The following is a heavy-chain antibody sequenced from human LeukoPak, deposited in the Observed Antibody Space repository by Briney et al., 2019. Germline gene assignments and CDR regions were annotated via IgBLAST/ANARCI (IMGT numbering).Heavy chain of an antibody. V-gene: IGHV3-11*04. CDR3: ARETDYADLYDYYYYMDV. D-gene: IGHD4-17*01. J-gene: IGHJ6*03. Sequence: GGSLRLXCAASGFTFSDYYMSWSRQAPGKGLEWVSYISSSGSTIYYADSVKGRFTISRDNAKNSLYLQMNSLRAEDTAVYYCARETDYADLYDYYYYMDVWGKGTTVTVSS. CDR1: GFTFSDYY. CDR2: ISSSGSTI.